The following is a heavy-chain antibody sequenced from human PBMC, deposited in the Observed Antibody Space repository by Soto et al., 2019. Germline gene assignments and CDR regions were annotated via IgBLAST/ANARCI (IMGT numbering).Heavy chain of an antibody. J-gene: IGHJ4*02. D-gene: IGHD3-22*01. CDR3: AQGRYYDSSGTLDY. CDR2: INSDVSST. V-gene: IGHV3-74*01. CDR1: GFTFSRSW. Sequence: EVQLVESGGGLVQPGGSLRLSCAASGFTFSRSWMHWVRQAPGKGLVWVSRINSDVSSTSYADSVKGRFTISRDNAKNTLYLQMNSLRAEDTAVYYCAQGRYYDSSGTLDYWGQGTLVTVSS.